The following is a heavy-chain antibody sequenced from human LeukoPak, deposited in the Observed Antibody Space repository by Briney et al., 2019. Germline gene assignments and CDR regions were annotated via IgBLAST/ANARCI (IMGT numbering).Heavy chain of an antibody. Sequence: SETLSLTCAVYGGSFSGYYWSWIRQPPGKGLEWIGEINHSGSTNYNPSLKSRVTISVDTSKNQFSLKLSSVTAADTAVYYCARGQYYYGSASYYTHWGQGTLVTVSS. CDR1: GGSFSGYY. CDR3: ARGQYYYGSASYYTH. V-gene: IGHV4-34*01. CDR2: INHSGST. J-gene: IGHJ4*02. D-gene: IGHD3-10*01.